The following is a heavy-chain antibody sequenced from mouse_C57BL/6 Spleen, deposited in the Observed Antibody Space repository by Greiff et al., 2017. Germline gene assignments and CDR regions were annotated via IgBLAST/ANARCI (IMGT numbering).Heavy chain of an antibody. V-gene: IGHV1-9*01. CDR1: GYTFTGYW. D-gene: IGHD4-1*01. CDR2: ILPGSGST. Sequence: VQLQQSGAELMKPGASVKLSCKATGYTFTGYWIEWVKQRPGHGLEWIGEILPGSGSTNYNEKFKGKATFTADTSSNTAYMQLSSLTTEDSAIYYCARKTLGLDAMDYWGQGTSVTVSS. CDR3: ARKTLGLDAMDY. J-gene: IGHJ4*01.